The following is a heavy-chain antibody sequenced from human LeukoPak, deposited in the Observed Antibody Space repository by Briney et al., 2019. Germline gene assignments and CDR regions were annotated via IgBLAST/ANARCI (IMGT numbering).Heavy chain of an antibody. CDR2: ISSSGSTI. CDR1: GFTFSDYY. Sequence: GGSLRLSCAASGFTFSDYYMSWIRQAPGKGLEWVSYISSSGSTIYYADSLKGRFTISRDNAKNSLSLQMNSLRAEDTAVYYCARYYYDSSGYYYSDYWGRGTLVTVSS. J-gene: IGHJ4*02. D-gene: IGHD3-22*01. V-gene: IGHV3-11*04. CDR3: ARYYYDSSGYYYSDY.